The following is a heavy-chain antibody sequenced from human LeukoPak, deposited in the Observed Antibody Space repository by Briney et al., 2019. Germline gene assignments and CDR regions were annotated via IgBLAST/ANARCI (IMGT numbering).Heavy chain of an antibody. CDR1: GYTFTGYY. CDR3: ARVTAGTYYDFWSGYSDY. V-gene: IGHV1-2*02. D-gene: IGHD3-3*01. CDR2: INPNSGGT. Sequence: ASVKVSCKASGYTFTGYYMHWVRQAPGQGLEWMGWINPNSGGTNYAQKFQGRVTMTRDTSISTAYMELSRLRSDDTAVYYCARVTAGTYYDFWSGYSDYWGQGTLVTVSS. J-gene: IGHJ4*02.